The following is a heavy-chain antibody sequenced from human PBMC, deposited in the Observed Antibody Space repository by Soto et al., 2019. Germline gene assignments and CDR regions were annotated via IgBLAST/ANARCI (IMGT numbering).Heavy chain of an antibody. Sequence: SETLSLTCAVSGGSISSGGYSWSWIRQPPGKGLEWIGYIYHSGSTYYNPSLKSRVTISVDRSKNQFSLKLSSVTAADTAVYYCARARMATIMGLDYWGQGTLVTV. D-gene: IGHD5-12*01. CDR1: GGSISSGGYS. CDR2: IYHSGST. J-gene: IGHJ4*02. CDR3: ARARMATIMGLDY. V-gene: IGHV4-30-2*01.